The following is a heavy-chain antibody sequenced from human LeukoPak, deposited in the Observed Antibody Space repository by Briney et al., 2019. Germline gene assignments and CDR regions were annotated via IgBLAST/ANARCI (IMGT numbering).Heavy chain of an antibody. V-gene: IGHV4-4*02. CDR1: GGSISSSNW. CDR3: ARDAEVGATTMGSWFDP. Sequence: PSGTLSLTCAVSGGSISSSNWWSWVRQPPGKGLEWIGEIYHSGNTNYNPSLKSRVTISVDKSKNQFSLKLSSVTAADTAVYYCARDAEVGATTMGSWFDPWGQGTLVTVSS. CDR2: IYHSGNT. D-gene: IGHD1-26*01. J-gene: IGHJ5*02.